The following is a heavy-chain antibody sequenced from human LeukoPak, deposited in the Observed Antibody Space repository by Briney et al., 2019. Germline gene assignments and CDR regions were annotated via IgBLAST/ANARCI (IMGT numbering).Heavy chain of an antibody. CDR1: GYTFSNYG. J-gene: IGHJ4*02. V-gene: IGHV1-18*01. Sequence: ASVKVSCKASGYTFSNYGISWVRQAPGQGLEWMGWISAYNGNTYYAQKFQGRVIMTTDTPTNTAYMELRSLRSDDAAVYYCARDRYYFDSSDYYFFDYWGQGALVTVSS. CDR2: ISAYNGNT. CDR3: ARDRYYFDSSDYYFFDY. D-gene: IGHD3-22*01.